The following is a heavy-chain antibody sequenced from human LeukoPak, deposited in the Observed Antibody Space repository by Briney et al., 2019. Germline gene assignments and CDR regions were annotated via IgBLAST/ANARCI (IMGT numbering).Heavy chain of an antibody. J-gene: IGHJ4*02. CDR1: GGSISSSNW. Sequence: KTSGTLSLTCAVSGGSISSSNWWSWVRQPPGKGLEWIGEIYHSGSTNYNPSLKSRVTISVDKSKNQFSLKLSSVTAADTAVYYCARVLGPYSSGWYAVDYWGQGTLVTVSS. CDR2: IYHSGST. CDR3: ARVLGPYSSGWYAVDY. V-gene: IGHV4-4*02. D-gene: IGHD6-19*01.